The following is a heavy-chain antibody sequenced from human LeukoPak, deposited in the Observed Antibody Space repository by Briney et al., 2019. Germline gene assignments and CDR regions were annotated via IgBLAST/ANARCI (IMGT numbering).Heavy chain of an antibody. Sequence: GGSLRLSCAASGFIFNSYGMHWVRQAPGKGLEWVPFIRYDGSNKYYADSVKGRFTISRDNSKNTLYLQMNSLRVEDTAVYYCATLPYYYDSSGSYYFDYWGQGTLVTVSS. CDR2: IRYDGSNK. D-gene: IGHD3-22*01. CDR1: GFIFNSYG. J-gene: IGHJ4*02. CDR3: ATLPYYYDSSGSYYFDY. V-gene: IGHV3-30*02.